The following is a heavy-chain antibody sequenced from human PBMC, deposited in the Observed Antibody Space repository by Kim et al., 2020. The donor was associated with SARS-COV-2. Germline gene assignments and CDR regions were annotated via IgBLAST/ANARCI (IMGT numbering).Heavy chain of an antibody. CDR1: GYTFTGYF. CDR3: ARDLRAVTTVGYGMDV. Sequence: ASVKVSCKASGYTFTGYFFHWVRQAPGQGLEWMGRINPNSGGTNSAQRFQGRVTMTTDTSISTAYMELSGLTSDDTAVYYCARDLRAVTTVGYGMDVWGQGTTVTVSS. J-gene: IGHJ6*02. D-gene: IGHD4-17*01. V-gene: IGHV1-2*06. CDR2: INPNSGGT.